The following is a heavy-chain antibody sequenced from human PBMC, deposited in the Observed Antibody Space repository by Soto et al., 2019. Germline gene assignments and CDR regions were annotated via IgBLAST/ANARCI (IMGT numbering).Heavy chain of an antibody. Sequence: PGGSLRLSCAASGFPFSTYEMSWVRQAPGKGLEWVSVIRPSGDNTYYADSVKGRFTISRDNSKNTLYLQMNSLRAEDTALYYCVNGGLLDYRGQGSSVTVSS. CDR3: VNGGLLDY. CDR2: IRPSGDNT. V-gene: IGHV3-23*01. CDR1: GFPFSTYE. J-gene: IGHJ4*02. D-gene: IGHD3-10*01.